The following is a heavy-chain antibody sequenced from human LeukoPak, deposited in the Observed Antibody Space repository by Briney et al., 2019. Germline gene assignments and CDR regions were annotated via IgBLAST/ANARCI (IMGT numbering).Heavy chain of an antibody. CDR3: ARDKTFEVVNYFEY. Sequence: PWETLSLTCTVSGGSISSGSYYWGWIRQPPGKGLVWVGSIYYSGSTYYNPSFESRVTISRDTSKTQFSLSLRFVTAADTAVYYCARDKTFEVVNYFEYCGKGTTVTVSS. CDR2: IYYSGST. J-gene: IGHJ4*03. D-gene: IGHD3-3*01. CDR1: GGSISSGSYY. V-gene: IGHV4-39*07.